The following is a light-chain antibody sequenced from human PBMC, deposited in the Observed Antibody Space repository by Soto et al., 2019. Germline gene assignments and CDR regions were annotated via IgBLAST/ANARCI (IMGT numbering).Light chain of an antibody. CDR2: DAS. CDR1: QSVVTS. J-gene: IGKJ2*01. CDR3: QLYGTSPPVA. Sequence: EIVLTQSPATLSLSPGQRATFSCKASQSVVTSLAWFQQNPGQAPMLLIYDASVRATGIPARFSGSGSGTDFTLTISRLQPEDIAMYYCQLYGTSPPVAFGQGTKLEIK. V-gene: IGKV3-11*01.